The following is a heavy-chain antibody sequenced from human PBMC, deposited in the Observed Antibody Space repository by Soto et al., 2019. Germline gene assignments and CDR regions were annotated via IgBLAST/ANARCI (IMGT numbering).Heavy chain of an antibody. CDR2: ISPNSGGT. V-gene: IGHV1-2*02. Sequence: QVQLVQSGAEVKKSGASVKVSCKASGYTFTGYYIHWLRQAPGQGLEWMGEISPNSGGTKYAQKFQGRVTMTRDTSITTVYMDLSNLRPDDTAVYYGGNGRSGDVDVFYWGQGTLVTVYS. D-gene: IGHD1-26*01. CDR3: GNGRSGDVDVFY. CDR1: GYTFTGYY. J-gene: IGHJ4*02.